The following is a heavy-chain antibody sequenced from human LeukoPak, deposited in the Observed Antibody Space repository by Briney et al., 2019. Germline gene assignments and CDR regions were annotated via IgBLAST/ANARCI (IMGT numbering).Heavy chain of an antibody. V-gene: IGHV4-34*01. J-gene: IGHJ6*04. CDR3: AREGIVVLPAAPLDA. CDR1: GGSLSGYY. Sequence: SETLSLTCAVYGGSLSGYYWSWIRQPPGKGLEWIGEINHSGSTNYNPSLKSRVTISVDTSKNQFSLKLTSVTAADTAVYYCAREGIVVLPAAPLDAWGKGTTVTVSS. D-gene: IGHD2-2*01. CDR2: INHSGST.